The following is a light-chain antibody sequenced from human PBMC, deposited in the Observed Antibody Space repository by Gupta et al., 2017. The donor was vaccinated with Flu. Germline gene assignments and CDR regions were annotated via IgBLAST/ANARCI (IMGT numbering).Light chain of an antibody. CDR3: HQYGSSPLT. V-gene: IGKV3-20*01. J-gene: IGKJ4*01. Sequence: ERLTLSCRASQSVASNYLDWYKQKSGQAPRLLIYDASNRAAGIPERFSGSGSGTDFTLTISRLQPEDSAVYFCHQYGSSPLTFGGGTNVEIK. CDR2: DAS. CDR1: QSVASNY.